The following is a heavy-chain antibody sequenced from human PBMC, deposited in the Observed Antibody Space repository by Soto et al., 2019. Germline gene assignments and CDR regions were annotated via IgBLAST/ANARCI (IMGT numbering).Heavy chain of an antibody. CDR2: ISIEKGDT. CDR3: ASGSCSVGSCCTCWHFDL. V-gene: IGHV1-18*01. CDR1: GYSFDTFG. Sequence: QVQVVQSGAEVKKPGASVKVACKASGYSFDTFGMSWVRQDPGQGLEWMGWISIEKGDTNSAQKFQDRVTMTKDASTSTAYMELRSLTSDDTTVYCCASGSCSVGSCCTCWHFDLWGRGTLVTVSS. J-gene: IGHJ2*01. D-gene: IGHD2-15*01.